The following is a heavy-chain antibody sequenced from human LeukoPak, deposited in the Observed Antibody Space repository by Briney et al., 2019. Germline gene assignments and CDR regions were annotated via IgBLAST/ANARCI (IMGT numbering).Heavy chain of an antibody. D-gene: IGHD2-15*01. CDR3: AVCSGSNCFYYYMDV. V-gene: IGHV1-2*02. Sequence: ASVKVSCKASGYTFTDYYIHWVRQAPGQGLEWMGWNKLNSGGTNFAQKFQGRVTMPTDTSISTAYMELKNLRSDDTAVYYCAVCSGSNCFYYYMDVWGKGTTV. CDR2: NKLNSGGT. J-gene: IGHJ6*03. CDR1: GYTFTDYY.